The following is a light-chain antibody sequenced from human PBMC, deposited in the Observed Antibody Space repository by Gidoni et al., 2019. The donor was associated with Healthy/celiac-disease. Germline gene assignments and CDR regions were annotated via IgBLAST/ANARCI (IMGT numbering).Light chain of an antibody. J-gene: IGKJ1*01. CDR1: QSVSSN. CDR2: VAS. CDR3: QQYNNWPGT. Sequence: EIVMTQSPATLSVSPGERATLSCRASQSVSSNLAWYQQKPGQAPRLLIYVASTRATGIPARFSGSGSGTEFTLTISSLQSEDFAVYYCQQYNNWPGTFXQXTKVEIK. V-gene: IGKV3-15*01.